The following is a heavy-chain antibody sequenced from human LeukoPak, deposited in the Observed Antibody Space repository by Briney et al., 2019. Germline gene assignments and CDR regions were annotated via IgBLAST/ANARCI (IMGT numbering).Heavy chain of an antibody. CDR2: TYYRSTWFN. V-gene: IGHV6-1*01. J-gene: IGHJ6*02. Sequence: SQTLSLTCAISGDSVSNSGEAWNWIRQSPSRGLEWLGRTYYRSTWFNDYAVSVEGRITINPDTTKNHFSLHLNSVTPEDTAVYYCTKGRAMDVWGQGTTVTVSS. CDR1: GDSVSNSGEA. CDR3: TKGRAMDV.